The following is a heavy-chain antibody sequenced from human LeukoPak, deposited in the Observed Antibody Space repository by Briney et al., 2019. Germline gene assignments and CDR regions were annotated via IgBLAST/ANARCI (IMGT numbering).Heavy chain of an antibody. D-gene: IGHD3-22*01. CDR3: ARDLSVSDYYDSSGSRGAFDI. V-gene: IGHV3-66*01. CDR1: GFTVSSNY. J-gene: IGHJ3*02. Sequence: GGSLRLFCAASGFTVSSNYMSWVRQAPGKGLEGVSVIYSGGSTYYSDSVKGRFPISRDNSKNTLYLQLNNLRAEDKAVYYCARDLSVSDYYDSSGSRGAFDIWGQGTMVTVSS. CDR2: IYSGGST.